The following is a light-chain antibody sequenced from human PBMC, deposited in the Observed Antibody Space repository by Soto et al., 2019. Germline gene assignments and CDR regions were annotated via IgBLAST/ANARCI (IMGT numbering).Light chain of an antibody. J-gene: IGLJ2*01. CDR1: SSDVGGYNS. CDR3: CSYAGSFVV. Sequence: QSALTQPRSVSGSPGQSVTISCTGTSSDVGGYNSVSWYQQHPGKAPKLMSFDVSKRPSGVPDRFSGSKSGNTASLTISGLHAEDEGDYCCCSYAGSFVVFGGGTKVTVL. CDR2: DVS. V-gene: IGLV2-11*01.